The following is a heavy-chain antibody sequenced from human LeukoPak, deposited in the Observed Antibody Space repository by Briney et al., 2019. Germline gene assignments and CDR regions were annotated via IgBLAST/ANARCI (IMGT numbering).Heavy chain of an antibody. CDR2: IIPIFGTA. Sequence: GASVTVSCTASGGTLSSYAISWVRQAPGQGLEWMGGIIPIFGTANYAQKFQGRATITADESTSTAYMELSSLRSEDTAVYYCASGSTYYSDSSGYYHWGQGTLVTVSS. CDR1: GGTLSSYA. V-gene: IGHV1-69*13. J-gene: IGHJ5*02. CDR3: ASGSTYYSDSSGYYH. D-gene: IGHD3-22*01.